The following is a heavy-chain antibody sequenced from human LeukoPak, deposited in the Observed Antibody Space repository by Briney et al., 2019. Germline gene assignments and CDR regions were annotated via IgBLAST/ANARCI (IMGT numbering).Heavy chain of an antibody. CDR2: ISSSGSTI. J-gene: IGHJ4*02. CDR3: ASHPPPYCSSTSCYNVDY. CDR1: GFTFSDYY. V-gene: IGHV3-11*01. Sequence: GGSLRLSCAASGFTFSDYYMSWIRQAPGEGLEWVSYISSSGSTIYYADSVKGRFTISRDNAKNSLYLQMNSLRAEDTAVYYCASHPPPYCSSTSCYNVDYWGQGTLVTVSS. D-gene: IGHD2-2*02.